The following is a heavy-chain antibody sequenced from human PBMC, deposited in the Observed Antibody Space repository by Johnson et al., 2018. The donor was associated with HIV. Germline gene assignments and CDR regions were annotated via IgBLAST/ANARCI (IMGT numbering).Heavy chain of an antibody. CDR2: ISWNSGST. Sequence: VQLVESGGGLVQPGRSLRLSCAASGFTFDDYAMHWVRQAPGKGLEWVSGISWNSGSTYYADSVKGRFTISRDNSKNTLNLQMNSLRAEDTAVYYCARDGWGSRGWDDAFDIWGQGTMVTVSS. D-gene: IGHD7-27*01. CDR1: GFTFDDYA. CDR3: ARDGWGSRGWDDAFDI. V-gene: IGHV3-9*01. J-gene: IGHJ3*02.